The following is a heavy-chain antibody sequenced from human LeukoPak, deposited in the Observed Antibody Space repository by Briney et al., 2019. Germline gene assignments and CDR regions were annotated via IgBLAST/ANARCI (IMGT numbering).Heavy chain of an antibody. CDR2: IYYSGST. V-gene: IGHV4-59*08. J-gene: IGHJ3*02. D-gene: IGHD2-15*01. CDR3: ARLPHPRGTFDI. Sequence: PSETLSLTCTVPGDSVSSYYWSWIRQPPGKGLEWIGYIYYSGSTNYNPSLKSRVTISIDTSKNQFSLKLSSVTAADMAVYYCARLPHPRGTFDIWGQGTTVTVSS. CDR1: GDSVSSYY.